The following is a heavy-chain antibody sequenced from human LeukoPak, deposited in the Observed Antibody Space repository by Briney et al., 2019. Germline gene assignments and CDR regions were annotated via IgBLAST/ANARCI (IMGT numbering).Heavy chain of an antibody. CDR1: GFTFSSYG. V-gene: IGHV3-33*01. D-gene: IGHD4-23*01. CDR2: IWYDGSNK. J-gene: IGHJ4*02. Sequence: SGRSQRLSCAASGFTFSSYGMQWVRQAPGKGLEWVAVIWYDGSNKYYADSVKGRFTISRDNSKNTLYLQMNSLRAEDTAVYYCARDRGGLDYWGQGTLVTVSS. CDR3: ARDRGGLDY.